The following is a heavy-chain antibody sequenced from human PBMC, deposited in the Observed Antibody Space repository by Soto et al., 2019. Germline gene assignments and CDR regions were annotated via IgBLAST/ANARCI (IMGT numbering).Heavy chain of an antibody. Sequence: EVQLVESGGGLVQPGRSLRLSCAASGFTFDDYAMHWVRQAPGKGLEWVSGISWNSGSIGYADSVKGRFTISRDNAKNSLYLQMNSLRAEDTALYYCAKDRNDILTGYYNWFDPWGQGTLVTVSS. D-gene: IGHD3-9*01. CDR2: ISWNSGSI. V-gene: IGHV3-9*01. J-gene: IGHJ5*02. CDR3: AKDRNDILTGYYNWFDP. CDR1: GFTFDDYA.